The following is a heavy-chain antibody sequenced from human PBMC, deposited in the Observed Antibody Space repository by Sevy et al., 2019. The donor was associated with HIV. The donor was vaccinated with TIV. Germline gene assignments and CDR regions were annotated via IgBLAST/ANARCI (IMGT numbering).Heavy chain of an antibody. CDR3: AVCVGRTVVRRVNFDY. CDR1: SYSFNSFG. V-gene: IGHV1-18*01. CDR2: VSAYNGNT. J-gene: IGHJ4*02. D-gene: IGHD3-10*01. Sequence: ASVKVSCKASSYSFNSFGISWVRQAPGQGLEWMGYVSAYNGNTNYPQRLQGRVTMTTDTSKSIAYMVLRSLRSVDTDVYYFAVCVGRTVVRRVNFDYWGQGTLVTVSS.